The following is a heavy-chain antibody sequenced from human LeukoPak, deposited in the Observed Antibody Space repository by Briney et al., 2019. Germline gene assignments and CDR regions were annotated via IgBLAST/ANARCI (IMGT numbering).Heavy chain of an antibody. J-gene: IGHJ3*02. CDR3: AKAIAWELRHAFDI. D-gene: IGHD1-26*01. Sequence: PGGSLRLSCAASGFTFSSYSMNWVRQAPGKGLEWVSSISSSSSYIYYADSVKGRFTISRDNAKNSLYLQMNSLRAEDTALYYCAKAIAWELRHAFDIWGQGTMVTVSS. V-gene: IGHV3-21*04. CDR1: GFTFSSYS. CDR2: ISSSSSYI.